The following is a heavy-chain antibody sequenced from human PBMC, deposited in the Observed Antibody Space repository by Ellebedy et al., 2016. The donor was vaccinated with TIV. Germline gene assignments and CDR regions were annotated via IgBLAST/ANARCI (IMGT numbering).Heavy chain of an antibody. CDR1: GYTFASYG. Sequence: AASVKVSCKASGYTFASYGISWVRQTPGQGLEWMGWISAYNGNTKYAQKLQGRVTMDAGTSTRTAYKELRSLTSDDTAVYYCARDKTASSGWRIDYWGQGTLVTVSS. D-gene: IGHD6-19*01. CDR2: ISAYNGNT. V-gene: IGHV1-18*01. CDR3: ARDKTASSGWRIDY. J-gene: IGHJ4*02.